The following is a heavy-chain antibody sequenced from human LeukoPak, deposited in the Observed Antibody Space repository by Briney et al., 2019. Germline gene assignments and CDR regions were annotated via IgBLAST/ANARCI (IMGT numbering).Heavy chain of an antibody. D-gene: IGHD2-15*01. Sequence: PGGSLRLSCAASGFPFSSYWMSWVRQAPGKGLEWVANIKQDGSEKYYVDSVKGRFTISRDNAKNSLYLQMNSLRAEDTAVYYCARDNTGYCSGGSCYSRGYFDYWGQGTLVTVSS. V-gene: IGHV3-7*01. CDR1: GFPFSSYW. CDR3: ARDNTGYCSGGSCYSRGYFDY. CDR2: IKQDGSEK. J-gene: IGHJ4*02.